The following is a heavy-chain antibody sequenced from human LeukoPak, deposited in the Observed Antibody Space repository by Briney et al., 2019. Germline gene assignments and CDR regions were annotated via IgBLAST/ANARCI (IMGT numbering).Heavy chain of an antibody. V-gene: IGHV4-4*07. CDR2: VSTTGST. CDR3: AREGDS. CDR1: GGSIGTYY. Sequence: PSETLSLTCSVSGGSIGTYYWSWIRQPAGKRLEWIGRVSTTGSTKYNPSFKSRVTMSLDTSKNQFSLNLNSLTAADTAVYYCAREGDSWDQGTLVTVSS. J-gene: IGHJ5*01.